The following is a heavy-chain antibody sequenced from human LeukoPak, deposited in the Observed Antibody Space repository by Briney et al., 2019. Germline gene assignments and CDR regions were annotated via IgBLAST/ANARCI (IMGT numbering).Heavy chain of an antibody. CDR1: GFTFRGFD. Sequence: GGSLTLSCEASGFTFRGFDMNWVRQAPGKGLEWVSYISNSGNNIYYADSVKGRITISRDNARNSLDLQMRRLRAEDTAVYYCARDLTVAGPMDVWGQGTTVTVSS. D-gene: IGHD6-19*01. J-gene: IGHJ6*02. CDR3: ARDLTVAGPMDV. V-gene: IGHV3-48*03. CDR2: ISNSGNNI.